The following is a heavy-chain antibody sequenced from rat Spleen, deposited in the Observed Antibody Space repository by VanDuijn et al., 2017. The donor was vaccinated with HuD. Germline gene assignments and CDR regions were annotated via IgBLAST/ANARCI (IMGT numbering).Heavy chain of an antibody. Sequence: EVQLVESGGGLVQPGRSLTLSCAASGFIFSDYYMAWVRQAPKKGLEWVASVSPRGGNTYYRDSVKGRFTISRDNAKSTLYLQMNSLRSEDTATYYCARHGILQWSRDYGGYSVDYWGQGVMVTVSS. V-gene: IGHV5-22*01. CDR2: VSPRGGNT. J-gene: IGHJ2*01. D-gene: IGHD1-11*01. CDR3: ARHGILQWSRDYGGYSVDY. CDR1: GFIFSDYY.